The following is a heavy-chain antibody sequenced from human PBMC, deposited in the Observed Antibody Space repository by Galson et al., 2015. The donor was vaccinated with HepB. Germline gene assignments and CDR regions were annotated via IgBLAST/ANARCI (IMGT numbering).Heavy chain of an antibody. CDR3: ARGGGHCGSANCHPFDY. CDR2: ILDSGST. CDR1: GGSFNGYY. D-gene: IGHD2-2*01. Sequence: SETLSLTCAVYGGSFNGYYWNWIRQPPGKGLAWIGEILDSGSTKYNASLKSRVIISVDTSKNQLSLRLKSVTAADTAVYFCARGGGHCGSANCHPFDYWGQGTLVTVSS. J-gene: IGHJ4*02. V-gene: IGHV4-34*01.